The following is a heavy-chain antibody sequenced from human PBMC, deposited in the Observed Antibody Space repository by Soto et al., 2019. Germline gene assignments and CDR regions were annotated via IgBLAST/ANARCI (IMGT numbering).Heavy chain of an antibody. J-gene: IGHJ3*02. CDR2: INHSGST. V-gene: IGHV4-34*01. CDR1: GLSFLGYY. CDR3: ARGLESPSGYYYVDAFDI. Sequence: SETLSLNCAEYGLSFLGYYWSWICQPPGKGLEWIAEINHSGSTNYNPSLKSRVTISVDTSKNQFSLKLSSVTAAATAVYYCARGLESPSGYYYVDAFDIWGQVTMVT. D-gene: IGHD3-22*01.